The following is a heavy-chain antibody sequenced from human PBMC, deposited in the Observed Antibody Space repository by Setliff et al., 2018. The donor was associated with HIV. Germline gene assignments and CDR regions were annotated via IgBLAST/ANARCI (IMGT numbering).Heavy chain of an antibody. D-gene: IGHD3-22*01. CDR1: GGSISSGGYY. CDR3: ARALLIYYDSSGYYTN. J-gene: IGHJ4*02. CDR2: IYYSGST. V-gene: IGHV4-31*03. Sequence: SETLSLTCTVSGGSISSGGYYWSWIRQHPGKGLEWIGYIYYSGSTYYNPSLKSRVTISVDTSKNQFSLRLSSVTAADTAVYYCARALLIYYDSSGYYTNWGQGTLVTVSS.